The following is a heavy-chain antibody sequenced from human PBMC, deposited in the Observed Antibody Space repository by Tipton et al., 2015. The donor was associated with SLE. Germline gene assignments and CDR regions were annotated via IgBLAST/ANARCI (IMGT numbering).Heavy chain of an antibody. CDR3: ARERDTVVVGANNL. CDR1: GYSFRKYA. J-gene: IGHJ5*02. D-gene: IGHD2-21*01. Sequence: QVQLVQSGSELKKPGASVKVSCKASGYSFRKYAINWVRQAPGQGLEWMGWINTNTGNPTYAQGFTGRFVFLLDSSLSTTYLQISSLKAEDTAVYYCARERDTVVVGANNLWSQGTLVSVSS. CDR2: INTNTGNP. V-gene: IGHV7-4-1*02.